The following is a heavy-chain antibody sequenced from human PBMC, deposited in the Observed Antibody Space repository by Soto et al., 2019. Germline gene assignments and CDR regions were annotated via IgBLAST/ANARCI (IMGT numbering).Heavy chain of an antibody. D-gene: IGHD5-18*01. Sequence: QVQLQESGPGLVKPSQTLSLTCTVSGGSINSGGYCWSWIRQHPGKGLDWIGCISYGGSTSYNLTRKSRFTIAVDTSKIQFSLKLTSVTAADTAVYYFSRGILVWGQRALITVSS. CDR2: ISYGGST. V-gene: IGHV4-31*03. J-gene: IGHJ4*02. CDR3: SRGILV. CDR1: GGSINSGGYC.